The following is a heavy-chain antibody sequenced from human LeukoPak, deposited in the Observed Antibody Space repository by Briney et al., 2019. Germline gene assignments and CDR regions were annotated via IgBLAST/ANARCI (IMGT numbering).Heavy chain of an antibody. Sequence: PSETLSLTCTVSGGSISSYYWSWIRQPPGKGLEWIGEINHSGSTNYNPSLKSRVTISVDTSKNQFSLKLSSVTAADTAVYYCARLHDFWSGYRPYNWFDPWGQGTLVTVSS. D-gene: IGHD3-3*01. CDR3: ARLHDFWSGYRPYNWFDP. CDR1: GGSISSYY. J-gene: IGHJ5*02. CDR2: INHSGST. V-gene: IGHV4-34*01.